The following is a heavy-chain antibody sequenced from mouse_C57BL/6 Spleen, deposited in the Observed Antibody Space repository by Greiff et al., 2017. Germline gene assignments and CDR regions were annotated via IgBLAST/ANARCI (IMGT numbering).Heavy chain of an antibody. CDR2: ISSGGSYT. Sequence: EVKLVESGGDLVKPGGSLKLSCAASGFTFSSYGMSWVRQTPDKRLEWVATISSGGSYTYYPDSVKGRFTISRDNAKNTLYLQMSSLQSEDTAMYYCARQEGYYGNSLYYFDYWGQGTTLTVSS. V-gene: IGHV5-6*01. D-gene: IGHD2-1*01. J-gene: IGHJ2*01. CDR3: ARQEGYYGNSLYYFDY. CDR1: GFTFSSYG.